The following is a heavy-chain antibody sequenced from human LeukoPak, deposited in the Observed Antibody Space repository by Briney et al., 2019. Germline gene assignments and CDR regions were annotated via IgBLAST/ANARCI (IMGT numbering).Heavy chain of an antibody. CDR3: AKGSVNYDILTGSYFDY. D-gene: IGHD3-9*01. CDR1: GFTFNTYA. Sequence: GGSLTLSCAASGFTFNTYAMNWVRQAPGKGLEWVSSISGSGENTYYADSVTGRFTISRDNSKNTLSLQMNSLRAEDTAVYYCAKGSVNYDILTGSYFDYWGQGSVLPVSS. CDR2: ISGSGENT. J-gene: IGHJ4*02. V-gene: IGHV3-23*01.